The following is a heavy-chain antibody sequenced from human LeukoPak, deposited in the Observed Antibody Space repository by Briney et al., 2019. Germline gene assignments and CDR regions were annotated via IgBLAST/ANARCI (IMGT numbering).Heavy chain of an antibody. CDR3: ARTYYDILTGYYYFDY. CDR1: GYTFTSYD. J-gene: IGHJ4*02. Sequence: GASVTVSCTASGYTFTSYDINWVRQATGQGLEWMGWMNPNSGNTGYAQKFQGRVTMTRNTSISTAYMELSSLRSEDTAAYYCARTYYDILTGYYYFDYWGQGTLVTVSS. D-gene: IGHD3-9*01. CDR2: MNPNSGNT. V-gene: IGHV1-8*01.